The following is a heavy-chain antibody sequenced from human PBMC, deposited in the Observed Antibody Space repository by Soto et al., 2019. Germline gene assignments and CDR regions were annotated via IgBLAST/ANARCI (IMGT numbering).Heavy chain of an antibody. D-gene: IGHD1-20*01. Sequence: SETLSLTCTVSGGSISSYYWSWIRQPPGKGLEWIGYIYYSGSTNYNPSLKSRVTISVDTSKNQFSLKLSSVTAADTAVYYCARGGPITGTTGDYYYGMDVWGQGTTVTVSS. V-gene: IGHV4-59*01. CDR1: GGSISSYY. CDR2: IYYSGST. J-gene: IGHJ6*02. CDR3: ARGGPITGTTGDYYYGMDV.